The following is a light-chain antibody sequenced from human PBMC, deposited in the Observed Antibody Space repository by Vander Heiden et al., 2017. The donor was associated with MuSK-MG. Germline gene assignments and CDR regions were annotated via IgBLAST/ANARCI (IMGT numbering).Light chain of an antibody. CDR3: QQYNSYSGT. CDR2: DAS. Sequence: DIQMTQSPSTLSASVGDRVTITCRASQSISSWLAWYQQKPGKAPKLLIYDASSLESGVPSRLSGSGSGTEFTLTISSLQPDDFATYYCQQYNSYSGTFGGGTKVEIK. J-gene: IGKJ4*01. CDR1: QSISSW. V-gene: IGKV1-5*01.